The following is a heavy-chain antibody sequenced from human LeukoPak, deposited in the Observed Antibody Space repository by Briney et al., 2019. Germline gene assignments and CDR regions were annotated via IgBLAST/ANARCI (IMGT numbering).Heavy chain of an antibody. D-gene: IGHD3-10*01. J-gene: IGHJ4*02. CDR3: ARGHYYGFG. V-gene: IGHV3-7*04. CDR2: INQDGSEK. CDR1: RFTFSNFW. Sequence: GGSLRLSCAASRFTFSNFWMNWVRQAPGKGLEWVANINQDGSEKYYVDSVKGRFTISRDNAKHSLYLQMNNLRGEDTAVYYCARGHYYGFGWGQGTLVTVSS.